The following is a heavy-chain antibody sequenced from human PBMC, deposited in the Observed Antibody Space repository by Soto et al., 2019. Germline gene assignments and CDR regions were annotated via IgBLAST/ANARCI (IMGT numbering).Heavy chain of an antibody. D-gene: IGHD6-13*01. Sequence: GGSLRLSCAASGFTFSGSAMHWVRQASGKGLEWVGRIRSKANSYATAYAASVKGRFTISRDDSKNTAYLQMNSLKTEDTAAYYCTRHLHSSYSYYGMDVWGQGTTVTVSS. V-gene: IGHV3-73*01. J-gene: IGHJ6*02. CDR3: TRHLHSSYSYYGMDV. CDR1: GFTFSGSA. CDR2: IRSKANSYAT.